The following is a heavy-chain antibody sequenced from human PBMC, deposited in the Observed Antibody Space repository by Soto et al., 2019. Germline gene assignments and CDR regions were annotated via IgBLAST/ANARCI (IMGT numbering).Heavy chain of an antibody. CDR1: GGSFSGYY. V-gene: IGHV4-34*01. J-gene: IGHJ3*02. Sequence: PSETLSLTCAVYGGSFSGYYWSWIRQPPGKGLEWIGEINHSGSTNYNPSLKSRVTISVDTSKNQFSLKLSSVTAADTAVYYCARFLTAAGPLDDAFDIWGQGTMVTV. CDR2: INHSGST. D-gene: IGHD6-13*01. CDR3: ARFLTAAGPLDDAFDI.